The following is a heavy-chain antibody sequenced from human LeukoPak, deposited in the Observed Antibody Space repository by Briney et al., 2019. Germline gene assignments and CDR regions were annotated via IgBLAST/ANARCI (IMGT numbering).Heavy chain of an antibody. CDR1: GFTFSSYA. J-gene: IGHJ4*02. V-gene: IGHV3-30-3*01. Sequence: GGSLRLSCAASGFTFSSYAMHWVRQAPGKGLEWVAVISYDGSNKYYADSVKGRFTISRDNSKNTLYLQMNSLRAEDTAVYYCAKDPDEGDYFDYWGQGTLVTVSS. CDR2: ISYDGSNK. CDR3: AKDPDEGDYFDY.